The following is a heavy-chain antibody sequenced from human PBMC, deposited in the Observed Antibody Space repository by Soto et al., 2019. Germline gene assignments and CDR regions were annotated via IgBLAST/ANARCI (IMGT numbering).Heavy chain of an antibody. CDR3: AKNRLRDGSSRQGFDS. J-gene: IGHJ4*02. D-gene: IGHD6-6*01. V-gene: IGHV3-23*01. CDR1: RFTFSSYA. Sequence: GSLRLSCAASRFTFSSYAMSWVRQPPGKGLEWVSSITGSGGSTYNADSVKGRFTISRDNSRNTLFLQMNSLRAEDTAVYYCAKNRLRDGSSRQGFDSWGQGTLGTVS. CDR2: ITGSGGST.